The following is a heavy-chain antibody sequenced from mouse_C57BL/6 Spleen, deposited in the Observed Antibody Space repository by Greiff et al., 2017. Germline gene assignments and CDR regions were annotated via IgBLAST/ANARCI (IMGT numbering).Heavy chain of an antibody. Sequence: QVQLQQPGTELVQPGASVKLSCKAPGYTFTSYWMHWVKPRPGPGLEWIGNLNPSSGGTTYNEKFKSKAPLTVDKSSSTAYMQLSSLTSEDSAVYYGARGGYGNPIDLSKDYWGQGTSGTVSS. CDR2: LNPSSGGT. V-gene: IGHV1-53*01. CDR3: ARGGYGNPIDLSKDY. J-gene: IGHJ4*01. D-gene: IGHD2-1*01. CDR1: GYTFTSYW.